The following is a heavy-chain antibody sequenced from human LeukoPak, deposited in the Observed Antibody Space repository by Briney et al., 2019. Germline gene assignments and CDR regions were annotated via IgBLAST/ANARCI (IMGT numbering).Heavy chain of an antibody. CDR1: GFTFSDYW. CDR2: IKTDGSIT. Sequence: GGSLRLSCAASGFTFSDYWMHWVRQAPGKGLVWVSHIKTDGSITDYADSVKGRFTISRDNARNTLYLQMDSLRVEDTAVYYCARNPDGDYDYWGKGALVTVSS. CDR3: ARNPDGDYDY. D-gene: IGHD2-8*01. J-gene: IGHJ4*02. V-gene: IGHV3-74*01.